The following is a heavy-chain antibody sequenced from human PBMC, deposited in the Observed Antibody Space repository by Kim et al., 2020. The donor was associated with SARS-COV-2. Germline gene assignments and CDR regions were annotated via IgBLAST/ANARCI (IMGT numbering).Heavy chain of an antibody. CDR1: GYSFTSYW. V-gene: IGHV5-51*01. Sequence: GESLKISCKGSGYSFTSYWIGWVRQMPGKGLEWMGIIYPGDSDTRYSPSFQGQVTISADKSISTAYLQWSSLKASDTAMYYCARGGYYDFWSGYYKDSYYYGMDVWGQGTTVTVSS. CDR2: IYPGDSDT. J-gene: IGHJ6*02. CDR3: ARGGYYDFWSGYYKDSYYYGMDV. D-gene: IGHD3-3*01.